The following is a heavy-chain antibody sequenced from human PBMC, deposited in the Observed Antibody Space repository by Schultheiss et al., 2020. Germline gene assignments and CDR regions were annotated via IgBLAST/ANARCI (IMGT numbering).Heavy chain of an antibody. CDR2: INPNIGGT. J-gene: IGHJ4*02. V-gene: IGHV1-8*02. CDR3: ARRLDY. Sequence: ASVKVSCKASGYTFNTYSFTWVRQAPGQGLEWMGGINPNIGGTKYAQKFQGRVTMTRNTSISTAYMELSSLRAEDTAVYYCARRLDYWGQGTLVTVSS. CDR1: GYTFNTYS.